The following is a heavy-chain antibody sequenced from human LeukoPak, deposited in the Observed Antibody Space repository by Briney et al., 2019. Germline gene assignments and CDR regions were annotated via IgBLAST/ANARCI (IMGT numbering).Heavy chain of an antibody. J-gene: IGHJ4*02. Sequence: PGGSLRLSCAASGFTFSNAWMSWVRQAPGKGLEWVGRIKSKTDGGTTDYAAPVKGRFTISRDDSKNTLYLQMNSLKTEDTAVYYCTTDPFQLLWFGESSTYWGQGTLVTVSS. CDR2: IKSKTDGGTT. D-gene: IGHD3-10*01. CDR3: TTDPFQLLWFGESSTY. V-gene: IGHV3-15*01. CDR1: GFTFSNAW.